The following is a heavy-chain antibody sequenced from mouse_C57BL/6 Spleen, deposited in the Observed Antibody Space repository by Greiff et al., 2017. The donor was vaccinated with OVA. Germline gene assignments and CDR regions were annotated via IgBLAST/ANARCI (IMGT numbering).Heavy chain of an antibody. V-gene: IGHV7-3*01. D-gene: IGHD2-4*01. J-gene: IGHJ4*01. Sequence: EVQRVESGGGLVQPGGSLSLSCAASGFTFTDYYMSWVRQPPGKALEWLGFIRNKANGYTTEYSASVKGRFTISRDNSHSILYLQMNALRAEDSATYYCARYYDYGAMDYWGQGTSVTVSS. CDR2: IRNKANGYTT. CDR1: GFTFTDYY. CDR3: ARYYDYGAMDY.